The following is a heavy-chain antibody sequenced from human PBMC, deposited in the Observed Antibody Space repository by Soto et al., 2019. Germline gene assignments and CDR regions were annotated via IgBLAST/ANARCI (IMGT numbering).Heavy chain of an antibody. Sequence: PSETLSLTCSVSGACGTSYFWSCIRQPAGKGLDWIGRIYPSGNSDYNPSLKGRVTMSVDSSTNQVSLRLTSVTAADTAIYYCVSEGRNHHNGIEVWGQGTTLTVSS. CDR2: IYPSGNS. V-gene: IGHV4-4*07. CDR1: GACGTSYF. CDR3: VSEGRNHHNGIEV. J-gene: IGHJ6*02.